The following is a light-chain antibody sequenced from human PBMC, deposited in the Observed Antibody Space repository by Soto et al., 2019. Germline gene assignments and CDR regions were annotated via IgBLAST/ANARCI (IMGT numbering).Light chain of an antibody. J-gene: IGKJ5*01. CDR2: AAS. CDR3: QQSYTTIT. Sequence: DIHMTQSPSSLSASVGYRFTIACRASQSISSYLNWYQQKPGKAPELLIYAASSVQSGVPSRLSGSGSGTDFTLTISSLQPEDFATYYCQQSYTTITFGQGTRLEIK. CDR1: QSISSY. V-gene: IGKV1-39*01.